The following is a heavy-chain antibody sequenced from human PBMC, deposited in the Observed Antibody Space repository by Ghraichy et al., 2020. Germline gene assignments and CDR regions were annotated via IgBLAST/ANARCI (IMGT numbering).Heavy chain of an antibody. V-gene: IGHV3-7*01. CDR1: GFMFSSYW. CDR3: AKCRGTTWNDALDV. Sequence: GGSLRLSCAASGFMFSSYWVTWVRQAPGKGLEWVAIVKPDGGEKNYVGSVKGRFTISRDNAKKSLYLQMNSLRAEDTAVYYCAKCRGTTWNDALDVWGQGTMVTVSS. J-gene: IGHJ3*01. D-gene: IGHD1-1*01. CDR2: VKPDGGEK.